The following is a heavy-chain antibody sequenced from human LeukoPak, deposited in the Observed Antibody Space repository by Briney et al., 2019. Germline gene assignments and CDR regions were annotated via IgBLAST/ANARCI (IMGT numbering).Heavy chain of an antibody. CDR3: ARDAHDDYGDYDYYYYYMDV. V-gene: IGHV4-39*07. J-gene: IGHJ6*03. CDR2: IYYSGST. D-gene: IGHD4-17*01. Sequence: KPSETLSLTCTVSGGSISSSSYYWGWIRQPPGKGLEWIGSIYYSGSTYYNPSLKSRVTMSVDTSKNQFSLKLSSVTAADTAVYYCARDAHDDYGDYDYYYYYMDVWGKGATVTISS. CDR1: GGSISSSSYY.